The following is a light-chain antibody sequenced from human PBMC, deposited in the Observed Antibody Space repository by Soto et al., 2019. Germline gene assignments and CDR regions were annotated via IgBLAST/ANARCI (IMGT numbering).Light chain of an antibody. CDR1: QSVRGSNY. CDR3: QQYDSPWT. Sequence: IMLTKTPCALSLSPGQRATLSSRSSQSVRGSNYLAWYQQKPGQAPSLLIYDTSTRATGIPDRFSGSGSGTDFTLSVSRLEPEDFAVYYCQQYDSPWTFGQGTKVDIK. CDR2: DTS. J-gene: IGKJ1*01. V-gene: IGKV3-20*01.